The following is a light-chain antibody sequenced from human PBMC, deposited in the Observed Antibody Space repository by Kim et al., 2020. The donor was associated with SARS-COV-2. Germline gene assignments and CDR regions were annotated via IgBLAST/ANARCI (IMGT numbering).Light chain of an antibody. V-gene: IGLV2-14*03. CDR2: DVS. CDR1: SSDVGSYKH. CDR3: ASYTSSTTVA. Sequence: GQSITISCTGTSSDVGSYKHVSWHQQHLGKAPKVMIYDVSNRPSGVSNRFSGSKSGNTASLTISGLQAEDEADYYCASYTSSTTVAFGGGTQLTVL. J-gene: IGLJ2*01.